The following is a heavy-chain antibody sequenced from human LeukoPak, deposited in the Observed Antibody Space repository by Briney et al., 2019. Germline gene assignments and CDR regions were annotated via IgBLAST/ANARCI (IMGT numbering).Heavy chain of an antibody. D-gene: IGHD3-3*01. CDR3: AREFWSGLDY. V-gene: IGHV3-7*01. J-gene: IGHJ4*02. Sequence: ETLSLTCTVSGGSISSSSYYWGWIRQPPGKGLEWVANIKQDGSEKYYVDSVKGRFTISRDNAKNSLYLQMNSLRAEDTAVYYCAREFWSGLDYWGQGTLVTVSS. CDR1: GGSISSSSYY. CDR2: IKQDGSEK.